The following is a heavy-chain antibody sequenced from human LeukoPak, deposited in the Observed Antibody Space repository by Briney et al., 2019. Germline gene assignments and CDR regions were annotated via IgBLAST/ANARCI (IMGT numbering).Heavy chain of an antibody. CDR1: GFTFSSYA. J-gene: IGHJ4*02. CDR3: AKDMLRSGTAMVEGLFDY. CDR2: ISHSSSGT. D-gene: IGHD5-18*01. V-gene: IGHV3-23*01. Sequence: GGSLRLSCAGSGFTFSSYAMSWVRQAPGKGLEWVSAISHSSSGTYYLDSVKGRFTISRDNAKNSLYLQMNSLRAEDTALYYCAKDMLRSGTAMVEGLFDYWGQGTLVTVSS.